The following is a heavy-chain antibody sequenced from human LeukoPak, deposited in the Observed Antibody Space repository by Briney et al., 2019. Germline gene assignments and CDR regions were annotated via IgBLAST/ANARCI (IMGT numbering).Heavy chain of an antibody. CDR2: FDPEDGET. V-gene: IGHV1-24*01. D-gene: IGHD6-13*01. J-gene: IGHJ4*02. CDR1: GYTLTELS. Sequence: ASVKVSCKVSGYTLTELSMHWVRQAPGKGLEWMGGFDPEDGETIYAQKFKGRVTMTEDTSTDTAYMELSSLRSEDTAVYYCATSIAAAGTEFDYWGQGTLVTVSS. CDR3: ATSIAAAGTEFDY.